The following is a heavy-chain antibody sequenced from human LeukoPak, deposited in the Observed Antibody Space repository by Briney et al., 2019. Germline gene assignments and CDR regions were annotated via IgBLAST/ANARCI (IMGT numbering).Heavy chain of an antibody. J-gene: IGHJ4*02. CDR1: GFNFGNHW. V-gene: IGHV3-7*03. CDR3: VRDGYNQNRFDF. Sequence: TGGSLRLSCAASGFNFGNHWMDWVRQAPGQGLEWVANIKEDGTLAYYADSVRGRFSISRDNTRNSLFLQMNGLRAEDTAVYFCVRDGYNQNRFDFWGQGTPITVSS. D-gene: IGHD1-14*01. CDR2: IKEDGTLA.